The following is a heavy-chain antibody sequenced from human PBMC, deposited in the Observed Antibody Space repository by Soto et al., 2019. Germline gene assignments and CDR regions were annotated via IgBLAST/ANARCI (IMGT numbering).Heavy chain of an antibody. CDR1: GFTFSDHK. D-gene: IGHD4-4*01. V-gene: IGHV3-72*01. Sequence: GGSLRLSCAASGFTFSDHKMDWVRQAPGKGLEWVGRIRNKANSYTTEYAASVKGRFTISRNDSKNSPYLQMNSLRADDRAGYSCAGWGGHDYNYWGQGIMVTVSS. CDR2: IRNKANSYTT. J-gene: IGHJ4*02. CDR3: AGWGGHDYNY.